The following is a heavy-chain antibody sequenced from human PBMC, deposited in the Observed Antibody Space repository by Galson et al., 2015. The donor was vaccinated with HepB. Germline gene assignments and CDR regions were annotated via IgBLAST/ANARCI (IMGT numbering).Heavy chain of an antibody. CDR2: INTNTGNP. V-gene: IGHV7-4-1*02. CDR3: AREARGVISPFYFDY. Sequence: SVKVSCKASGYTFTSYAMNWVRQAPGQGLEWTGWINTNTGNPTYAQGFTGRFVFSLDTSVSTAYLQISSLKAKDTAVYYCAREARGVISPFYFDYWGQGTLVTVSS. J-gene: IGHJ4*02. D-gene: IGHD3-10*01. CDR1: GYTFTSYA.